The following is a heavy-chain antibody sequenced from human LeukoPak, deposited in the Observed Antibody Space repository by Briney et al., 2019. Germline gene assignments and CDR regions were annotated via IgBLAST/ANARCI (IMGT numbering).Heavy chain of an antibody. J-gene: IGHJ4*02. D-gene: IGHD3-9*01. Sequence: GASVKVSCKASGYTFTSYDINWMRQDPGQGLEWVGWMNPNSGNTGYAQTFQGKLTMTRNTSIKTAYMELSSLRSEDTAVYYCARRFYDNLTGHTWYDYWGQGTLVTVSS. CDR3: ARRFYDNLTGHTWYDY. CDR2: MNPNSGNT. V-gene: IGHV1-8*01. CDR1: GYTFTSYD.